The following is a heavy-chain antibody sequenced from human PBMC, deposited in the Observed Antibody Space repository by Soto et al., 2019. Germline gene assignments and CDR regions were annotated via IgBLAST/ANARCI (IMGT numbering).Heavy chain of an antibody. D-gene: IGHD6-25*01. CDR2: INWNSAKV. V-gene: IGHV3-9*01. CDR1: GFNLGNYA. J-gene: IGHJ4*02. CDR3: AKDKGGTPYYFDS. Sequence: EVQMVESGGGLVQPGRSLRLSCEVSGFNLGNYAMHWVRQAPGKGLEWVAGINWNSAKVGYAGSVKGRFTISRDNAKNSVYLQMNGLTTEDTARYYCAKDKGGTPYYFDSWGQVILVTVSS.